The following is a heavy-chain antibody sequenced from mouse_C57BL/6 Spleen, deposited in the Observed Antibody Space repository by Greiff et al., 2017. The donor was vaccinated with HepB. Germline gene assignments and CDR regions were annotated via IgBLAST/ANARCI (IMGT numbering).Heavy chain of an antibody. V-gene: IGHV1-63*01. CDR2: IYPGGGYT. Sequence: VQLQQSGAELVRPGTSVKMSCKASGYTFTNYWIGWAKQRPGHGLEWIGDIYPGGGYTNYNEKFKGKATLTADKSSSTAYMQFSSLTSEDSAIYYWARVDLGAMDYWGQGTSVTVSS. CDR3: ARVDLGAMDY. CDR1: GYTFTNYW. J-gene: IGHJ4*01.